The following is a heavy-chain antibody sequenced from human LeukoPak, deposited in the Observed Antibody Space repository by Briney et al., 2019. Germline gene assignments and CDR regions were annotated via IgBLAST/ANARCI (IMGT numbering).Heavy chain of an antibody. CDR2: IHGGGTT. CDR1: GFSVRSNY. D-gene: IGHD6-19*01. V-gene: IGHV3-66*01. CDR3: VKSYSGWTGQS. Sequence: GGFLRLSCAASGFSVRSNYMSWVRQAPGKRLESVAVIHGGGTTLYADSVKGRFTISRDDSKNTLSLQMNSLRDEDTALYYCVKSYSGWTGQSWGQGTQVTVSS. J-gene: IGHJ5*02.